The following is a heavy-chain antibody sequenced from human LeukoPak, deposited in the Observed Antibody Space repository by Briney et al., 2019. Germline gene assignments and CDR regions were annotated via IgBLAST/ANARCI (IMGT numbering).Heavy chain of an antibody. D-gene: IGHD4-23*01. V-gene: IGHV4-39*01. CDR1: GVSISSGSYY. J-gene: IGHJ5*02. Sequence: PSETLSLTCTVSGVSISSGSYYWGWIRPPPGKGLEWIGSIYYSGSAYYNPSLNSRVTISVDTSKNQFSLKLSSVTAADTAVYYCARHRWARFDPWGQGTLVTVSS. CDR3: ARHRWARFDP. CDR2: IYYSGSA.